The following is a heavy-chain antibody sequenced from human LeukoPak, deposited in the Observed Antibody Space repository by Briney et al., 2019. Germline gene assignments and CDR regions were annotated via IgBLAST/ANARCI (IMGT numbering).Heavy chain of an antibody. J-gene: IGHJ4*02. Sequence: PGGSLRLSCAASGFTFSSYGMHWVRQAPGKGLEWVAFIRYDGSNKYYADSVKGRFTISRDNSKDTLYLQMNSLRAEDTAVYYCAKGPRAAAGTDYWGQGTLVTVSS. CDR2: IRYDGSNK. V-gene: IGHV3-30*02. CDR1: GFTFSSYG. D-gene: IGHD6-13*01. CDR3: AKGPRAAAGTDY.